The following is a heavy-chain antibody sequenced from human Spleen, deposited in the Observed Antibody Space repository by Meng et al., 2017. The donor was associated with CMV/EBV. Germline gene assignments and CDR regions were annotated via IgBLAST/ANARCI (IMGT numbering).Heavy chain of an antibody. V-gene: IGHV3-7*03. Sequence: GGSLRLSCAASGFTFSSYWMSWVRQAPGKGLEWVANIKQDGSAKYYVDSVKGRFTISRDNAKSSLYLQMNSLRAEDTAVYYCAREKGYQLLRYYYYGMDVWGQGTTVTVSS. J-gene: IGHJ6*02. CDR2: IKQDGSAK. CDR1: GFTFSSYW. CDR3: AREKGYQLLRYYYYGMDV. D-gene: IGHD2-2*01.